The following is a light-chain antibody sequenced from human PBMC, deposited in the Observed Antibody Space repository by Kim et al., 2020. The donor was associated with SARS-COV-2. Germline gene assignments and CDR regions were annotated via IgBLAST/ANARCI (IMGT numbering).Light chain of an antibody. CDR2: DVS. Sequence: QSALTQPASVSGSPGQSITISCTGTSSDVGGYNYVSWYQQHPGKAPKLMIYDVSKRPSGVSNRFSGSKSGNTASLTISGLQAEDEADYYCSSYTSSSPLYVFGTGNKGTVL. CDR3: SSYTSSSPLYV. CDR1: SSDVGGYNY. J-gene: IGLJ1*01. V-gene: IGLV2-14*01.